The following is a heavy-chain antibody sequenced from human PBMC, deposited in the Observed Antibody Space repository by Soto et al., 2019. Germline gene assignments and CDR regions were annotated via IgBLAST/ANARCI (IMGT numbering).Heavy chain of an antibody. Sequence: SETLSLTCTVSGGSISSGDYYWSWIRQPPGKGLEWIGYIYYSGSTYYNPSLKSRVTISVDTSKNQFSLKLSSVTAADTAVYYCDRALPPDYDILTGYYKRAFDIWGQGTMVTVSS. V-gene: IGHV4-30-4*01. J-gene: IGHJ3*02. CDR2: IYYSGST. CDR1: GGSISSGDYY. CDR3: DRALPPDYDILTGYYKRAFDI. D-gene: IGHD3-9*01.